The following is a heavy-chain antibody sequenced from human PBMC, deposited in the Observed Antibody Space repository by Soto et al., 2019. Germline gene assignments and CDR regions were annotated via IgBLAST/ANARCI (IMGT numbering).Heavy chain of an antibody. CDR3: ARGGSGWTRGGWLGP. D-gene: IGHD6-25*01. CDR2: SDSGSTI. V-gene: IGHV3-11*01. J-gene: IGHJ5*02. CDR1: GFTFSDYY. Sequence: QMQLVQSGGGLVKPGGSLTLSCKASGFTFSDYYMIWVRQTPGKGWSGFHISDSGSTIYYADSVRARFTIFRENAANSVYLQLDGLTDGDTAFYYCARGGSGWTRGGWLGPWGQGSLVTVSS.